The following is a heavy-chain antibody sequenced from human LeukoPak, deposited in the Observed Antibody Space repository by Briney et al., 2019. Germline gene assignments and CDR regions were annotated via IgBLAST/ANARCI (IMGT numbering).Heavy chain of an antibody. J-gene: IGHJ4*02. CDR3: AKGSDYGDSPGLN. V-gene: IGHV1-2*06. D-gene: IGHD4-17*01. CDR1: GYIFTGYY. CDR2: INPNSGGA. Sequence: ASVKVSCKASGYIFTGYYMHWVRQAPGQGLEWVGRINPNSGGANYAQKFQGRVTMTRDTSISTAFMELSRLRSDDTAVYYCAKGSDYGDSPGLNWGQGTLVTVSS.